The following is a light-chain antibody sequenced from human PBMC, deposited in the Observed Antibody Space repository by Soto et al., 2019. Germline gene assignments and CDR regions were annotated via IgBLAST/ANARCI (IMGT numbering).Light chain of an antibody. CDR1: SGSIGSTY. J-gene: IGLJ2*01. CDR2: EDN. Sequence: NFMLTQPHSVSESPGKTVTISCTRSSGSIGSTYVQWYQQRPGSVPTTVIYEDNQRPSGVPDRFSGSIDSSSNSAFLTISGLEPEDEADYYCQAFDSSNMAFGGGTKLTVL. CDR3: QAFDSSNMA. V-gene: IGLV6-57*04.